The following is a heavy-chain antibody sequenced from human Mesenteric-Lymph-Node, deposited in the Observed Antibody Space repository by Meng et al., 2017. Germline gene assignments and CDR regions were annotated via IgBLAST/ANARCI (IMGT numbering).Heavy chain of an antibody. CDR1: GGTFSSYA. Sequence: SVKVSCKASGGTFSSYAISWVRQAPGQGLEWMGGIIPIFGTANYAQKFQGRVTITTDESTSTAYMELSSLRSEDTAVYYCARVGSYYAYFDYWGQGTLVTVSS. CDR3: ARVGSYYAYFDY. D-gene: IGHD1-26*01. J-gene: IGHJ4*02. V-gene: IGHV1-69*05. CDR2: IIPIFGTA.